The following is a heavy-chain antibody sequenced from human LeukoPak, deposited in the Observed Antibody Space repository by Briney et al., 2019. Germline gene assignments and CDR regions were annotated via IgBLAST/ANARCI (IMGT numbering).Heavy chain of an antibody. V-gene: IGHV3-30*02. J-gene: IGHJ3*02. CDR1: GFTFSSYG. D-gene: IGHD2-2*01. Sequence: GGSLRLSCAASGFTFSSYGMHWVRQAPGKGLEWVAFIRYDGSNKYYADSVKGRFTISRGNSKNTLYLQMNSLRAEDTAVYYCRGDIVVVPAAQWGGAFDIWSQGTMVTVSS. CDR3: RGDIVVVPAAQWGGAFDI. CDR2: IRYDGSNK.